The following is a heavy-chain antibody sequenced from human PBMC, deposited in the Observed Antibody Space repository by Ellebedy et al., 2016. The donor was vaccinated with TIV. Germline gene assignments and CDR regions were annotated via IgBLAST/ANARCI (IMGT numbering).Heavy chain of an antibody. CDR1: RHLFTTYG. D-gene: IGHD2-21*01. J-gene: IGHJ6*02. V-gene: IGHV1-3*04. Sequence: ASVKVSXKASRHLFTTYGIHWVRQAPGQRLEWMGWINTGNGNTKYSQKLQGRVTITRDTSASTADMELSSLMSEDTAVYYCATRVWQDPMDVWGQGTTVTVSS. CDR3: ATRVWQDPMDV. CDR2: INTGNGNT.